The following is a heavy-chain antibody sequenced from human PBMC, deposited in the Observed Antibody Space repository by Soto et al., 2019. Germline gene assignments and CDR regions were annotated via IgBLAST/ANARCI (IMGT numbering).Heavy chain of an antibody. J-gene: IGHJ4*02. V-gene: IGHV3-30*18. Sequence: PGGSLRLSCAASGFTLSVCWMNWVRQAPGKGLEWVAVISYDGSNKYYADSVKGRFTISRDNSKNTLYLQMNSLRAEDTAVYYCAKGGRDGYNLRPNYYFDYWGQGTLVTVSS. CDR1: GFTLSVCW. CDR3: AKGGRDGYNLRPNYYFDY. D-gene: IGHD5-12*01. CDR2: ISYDGSNK.